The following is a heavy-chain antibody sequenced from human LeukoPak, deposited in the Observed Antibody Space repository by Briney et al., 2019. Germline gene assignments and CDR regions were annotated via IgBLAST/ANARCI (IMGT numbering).Heavy chain of an antibody. J-gene: IGHJ4*02. CDR3: ARDPYYYDSSGYYYFSGDY. V-gene: IGHV3-74*01. CDR1: GFTFSSYW. D-gene: IGHD3-22*01. Sequence: GGSLRLSCAASGFTFSSYWMHWVRQAPGKGLVWDSRINSDGSSTSYADSVKGRFTISRDNAKNTLYLQMNSLRAEDTAVYYCARDPYYYDSSGYYYFSGDYWGQGTLVTVSS. CDR2: INSDGSST.